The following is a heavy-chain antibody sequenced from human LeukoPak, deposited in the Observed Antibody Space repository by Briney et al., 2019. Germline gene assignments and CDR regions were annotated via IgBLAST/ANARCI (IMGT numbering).Heavy chain of an antibody. D-gene: IGHD2-21*02. J-gene: IGHJ4*02. V-gene: IGHV3-23*01. CDR3: AKDPHIVVVTAIIDY. CDR2: ISGSGGTT. Sequence: GSLRLSCAASGFTFSSYAMSWVRQAPGKGLEWVSAISGSGGTTYYADSVKGRFTISRDNSKNTLYLQMNSLRAEDTAVYYCAKDPHIVVVTAIIDYWGQGALVTVSS. CDR1: GFTFSSYA.